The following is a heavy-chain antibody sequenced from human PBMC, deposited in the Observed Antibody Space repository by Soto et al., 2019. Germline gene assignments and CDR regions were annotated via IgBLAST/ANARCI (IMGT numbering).Heavy chain of an antibody. D-gene: IGHD3-10*01. V-gene: IGHV1-46*01. CDR1: GYTFTSYY. CDR3: ASNSGSYISYYYYGMDV. J-gene: IGHJ6*02. CDR2: INPSGGST. Sequence: ASVKVSCKASGYTFTSYYMHWVRQAPGQGLEWMGIINPSGGSTSCAQKFQGRVTMTRDTSTSTVYMELSSLRSEDTAVYYCASNSGSYISYYYYGMDVWGQGTTVTVSS.